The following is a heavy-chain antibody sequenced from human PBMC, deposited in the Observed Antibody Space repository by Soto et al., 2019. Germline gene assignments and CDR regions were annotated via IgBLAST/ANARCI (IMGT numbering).Heavy chain of an antibody. D-gene: IGHD1-26*01. V-gene: IGHV3-30*18. CDR3: AKDDNGATNY. Sequence: QTGGSLRLSCAASGFTFSSYGMHWVRQAPGKGLEWVAVISYDGSNKYYADSVKGRFTISRDNSKNTLYLQMNSLRAEDTAVYYCAKDDNGATNYWGQGTMVTVYS. J-gene: IGHJ4*02. CDR1: GFTFSSYG. CDR2: ISYDGSNK.